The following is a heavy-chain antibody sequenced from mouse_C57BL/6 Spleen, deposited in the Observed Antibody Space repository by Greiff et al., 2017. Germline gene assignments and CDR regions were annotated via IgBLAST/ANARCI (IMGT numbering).Heavy chain of an antibody. CDR3: ARYTTVVAPYFDY. J-gene: IGHJ2*01. CDR1: GYAFSSSW. D-gene: IGHD1-1*01. Sequence: VQLQQSGPELVKPGASVKISCKASGYAFSSSWMNWVKQRPGKGLEWIGRIYPGDGDTNYNGKFKGKATLTADKSSSTAYMQLSSLTSEDSAVYFCARYTTVVAPYFDYWGQGTTLTVSS. V-gene: IGHV1-82*01. CDR2: IYPGDGDT.